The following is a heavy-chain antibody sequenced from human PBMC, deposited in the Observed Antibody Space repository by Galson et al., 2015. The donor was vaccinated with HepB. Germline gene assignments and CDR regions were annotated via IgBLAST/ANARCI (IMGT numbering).Heavy chain of an antibody. V-gene: IGHV3-9*01. CDR1: GFTFDDYA. J-gene: IGHJ4*02. CDR2: ISWNGGSI. D-gene: IGHD7-27*01. CDR3: AKVRNWAFDY. Sequence: SLRLSCAASGFTFDDYAMHWVRQAPGKGLEWVSGISWNGGSIDYADSVKGRFTISRDNAKNSLYLQMNSLRAEDTAFYYCAKVRNWAFDYWGQGTLVTVSS.